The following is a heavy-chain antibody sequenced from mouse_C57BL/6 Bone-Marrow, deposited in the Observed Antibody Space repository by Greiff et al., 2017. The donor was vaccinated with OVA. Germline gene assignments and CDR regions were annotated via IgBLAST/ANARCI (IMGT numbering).Heavy chain of an antibody. CDR3: ARGREGYENDEVAY. V-gene: IGHV5-4*03. J-gene: IGHJ3*01. CDR2: ISDGGSYT. CDR1: GFTFSSYA. D-gene: IGHD2-4*01. Sequence: DVKLVESGGGLVKPGGSLKLSCAASGFTFSSYAMSWVRQTPEKRLEWVATISDGGSYTYYPDNVKGRFTISRDNAKNNLYRQMSHLKSEDTAMYDCARGREGYENDEVAYWGQGTLVTVTA.